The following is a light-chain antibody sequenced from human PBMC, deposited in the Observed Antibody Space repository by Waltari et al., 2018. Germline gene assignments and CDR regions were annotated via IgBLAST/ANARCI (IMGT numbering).Light chain of an antibody. Sequence: DIQMTPAPSTLSPSVGDRVTITCRASQSIATWLAWYQQKPGKVPNLLIYEASSLGSGVPSRFSGSGSGTEFTLTISSLQPDDFATYYCQQYNSYPWTFGQGTKVEIK. V-gene: IGKV1-5*03. CDR1: QSIATW. CDR2: EAS. J-gene: IGKJ1*01. CDR3: QQYNSYPWT.